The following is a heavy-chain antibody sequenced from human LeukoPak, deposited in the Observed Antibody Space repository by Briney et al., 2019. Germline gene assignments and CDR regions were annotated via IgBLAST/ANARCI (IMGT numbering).Heavy chain of an antibody. CDR1: GGSISSGGYS. CDR3: AADYCSGGSCYYNY. J-gene: IGHJ4*02. Sequence: PSETLFLTCAVSGGSISSGGYSWSWIRQPPGKGLEWIGYIYHSGSTYYNPSLKSRVTISVDRSKNQFSLKLSSVTAADTAVYYCAADYCSGGSCYYNYWGQGTLVTVSS. CDR2: IYHSGST. V-gene: IGHV4-30-2*01. D-gene: IGHD2-15*01.